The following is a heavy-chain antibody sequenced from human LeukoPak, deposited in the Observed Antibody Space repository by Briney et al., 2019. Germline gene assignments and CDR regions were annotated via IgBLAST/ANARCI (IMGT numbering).Heavy chain of an antibody. CDR2: ISAYNGNT. Sequence: ASVKVSCKASGYTFTSYGISWVRQAPGQGLEWMGWISAYNGNTNYAQKLQGRVTMTTDTSTSTAYMELRSLRSDDTAVCYCARPRELVYAFDIWGQGTMVTVSS. V-gene: IGHV1-18*01. CDR3: ARPRELVYAFDI. D-gene: IGHD3-10*01. CDR1: GYTFTSYG. J-gene: IGHJ3*02.